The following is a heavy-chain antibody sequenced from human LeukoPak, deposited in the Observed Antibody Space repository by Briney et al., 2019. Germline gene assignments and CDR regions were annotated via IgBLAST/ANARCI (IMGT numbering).Heavy chain of an antibody. J-gene: IGHJ4*02. CDR2: INQSGST. D-gene: IGHD3-3*01. CDR3: ARGMCFWSGYVVY. V-gene: IGHV4-34*01. CDR1: GGSFSGYY. Sequence: SETLSLTCAVYGGSFSGYYWSWIRQPPGKGLEWIGEINQSGSTNYNPSLKSRVTISVYTSKYQFSLKLSSVTAADTAVYYCARGMCFWSGYVVYWGQGTLVTVAS.